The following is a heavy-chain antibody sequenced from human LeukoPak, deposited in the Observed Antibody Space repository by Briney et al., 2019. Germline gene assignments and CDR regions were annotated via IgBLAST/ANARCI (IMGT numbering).Heavy chain of an antibody. V-gene: IGHV3-11*01. D-gene: IGHD3-10*01. CDR2: ISSSGSTI. CDR1: GFTFSVYY. CDR3: ARSLPMARASDI. Sequence: GGSLRLSCAASGFTFSVYYMSWVRQAPGKGLEWVSYISSSGSTIYYADSVKGRFTISSDNAENSLYLQMNSLRAEDTAVYYCARSLPMARASDIWGQGTMVTVSS. J-gene: IGHJ3*02.